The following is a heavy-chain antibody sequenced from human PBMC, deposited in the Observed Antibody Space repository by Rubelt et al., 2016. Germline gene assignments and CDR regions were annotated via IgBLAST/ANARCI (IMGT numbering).Heavy chain of an antibody. CDR3: AKGERWLQLYFLH. J-gene: IGHJ1*01. D-gene: IGHD5-24*01. V-gene: IGHV4-34*01. CDR1: GGSFTGYY. Sequence: QVQLQQWGAGLLKPSETLSLTCAVYGGSFTGYYWNWIRQPPGKGLEWIGEINHSGGTNYNPSLKSRVTITVDTSKNQFSLKLTSGTAADTAVYYCAKGERWLQLYFLHWGRGTLVTVSS. CDR2: INHSGGT.